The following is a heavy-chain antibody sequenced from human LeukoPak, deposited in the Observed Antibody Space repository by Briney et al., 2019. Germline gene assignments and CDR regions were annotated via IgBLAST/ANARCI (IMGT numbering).Heavy chain of an antibody. V-gene: IGHV4-59*01. J-gene: IGHJ4*02. Sequence: PSETLSLTCTVSGGSISSYYWSWIRQPPGEGLEWVGYIYYSGSTNYNPSLKSRVTISIDTYNNQFSLKLSSVTAADTAVYYCSTGMLRGLAPVFLDYWGQGTLVTVSS. CDR1: GGSISSYY. D-gene: IGHD3-10*01. CDR3: STGMLRGLAPVFLDY. CDR2: IYYSGST.